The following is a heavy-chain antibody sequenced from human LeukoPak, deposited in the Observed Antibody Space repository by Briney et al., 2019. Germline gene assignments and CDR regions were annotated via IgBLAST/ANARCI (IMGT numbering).Heavy chain of an antibody. Sequence: SQTLSLTCTVSGGSTSSGSYYWSWIRQPAGKGLEWIGRIYTSGSTNYNPSLKSRVTISVDTSKNQFSLKLSSVTAADTAVYYCARGDNWNEDFDYWGQGTLVTVSS. V-gene: IGHV4-61*02. D-gene: IGHD1-1*01. CDR2: IYTSGST. J-gene: IGHJ4*02. CDR1: GGSTSSGSYY. CDR3: ARGDNWNEDFDY.